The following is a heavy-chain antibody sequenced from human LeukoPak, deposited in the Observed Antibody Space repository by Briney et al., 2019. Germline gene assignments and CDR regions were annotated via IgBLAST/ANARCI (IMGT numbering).Heavy chain of an antibody. J-gene: IGHJ4*02. CDR2: ISGSGGST. CDR3: AKYTRAPWSAFDY. V-gene: IGHV3-23*01. CDR1: GFTFSTYA. Sequence: GGSPRLSCAASGFTFSTYAMHWVRQAPGKGLEWVSTISGSGGSTYYADSVKGRFTISRDNSKNTLHLQMNSLRAEDTAVYYCAKYTRAPWSAFDYWGQGTLVTVSS. D-gene: IGHD1-1*01.